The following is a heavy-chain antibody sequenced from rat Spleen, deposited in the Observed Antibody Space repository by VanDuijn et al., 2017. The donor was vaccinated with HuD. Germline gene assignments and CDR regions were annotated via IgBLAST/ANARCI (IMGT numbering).Heavy chain of an antibody. V-gene: IGHV2-65*01. J-gene: IGHJ2*01. CDR1: GFSLTSNS. CDR2: IRSGGNT. CDR3: ARGKPYYFDY. Sequence: QVQLKESGPGLVQPSQTLSLTCTVSGFSLTSNSVSWVRQTPGKGLEWLGFIRSGGNTEYNSEFKSRLSISRDTSKNQVFLKMNSLKTEDIGVYYCARGKPYYFDYWGQGVMVTVSS.